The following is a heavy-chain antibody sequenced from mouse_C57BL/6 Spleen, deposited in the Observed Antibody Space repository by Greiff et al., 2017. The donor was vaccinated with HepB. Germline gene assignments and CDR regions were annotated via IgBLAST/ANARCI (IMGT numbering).Heavy chain of an antibody. CDR3: ARAGDYDGGPWFAY. J-gene: IGHJ3*01. CDR1: GFNIKDYY. CDR2: IDPEDGET. D-gene: IGHD2-4*01. Sequence: EVMLVESGAELVKPGASVKLSCTASGFNIKDYYMHWVKQRTEQGLEWIGRIDPEDGETKYAPKFQGKATITADTSSITAYLQLSSLTSEDTAVYYCARAGDYDGGPWFAYWGQGTLVTVSA. V-gene: IGHV14-2*01.